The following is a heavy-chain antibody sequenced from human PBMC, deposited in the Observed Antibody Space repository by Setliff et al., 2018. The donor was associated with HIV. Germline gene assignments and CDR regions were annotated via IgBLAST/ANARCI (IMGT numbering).Heavy chain of an antibody. V-gene: IGHV1-69*13. CDR3: ARVEDYYDSSSYYPPDAFDI. CDR2: IIPIFGTA. CDR1: GGTFSSYA. Sequence: SVKVSCKASGGTFSSYAISWVRQAPRQGLEWMGGIIPIFGTANHAQKFQGRVTITADESTSTAYMELSSLRSEDTAVYYCARVEDYYDSSSYYPPDAFDIWGQGTMVTVSS. D-gene: IGHD3-22*01. J-gene: IGHJ3*02.